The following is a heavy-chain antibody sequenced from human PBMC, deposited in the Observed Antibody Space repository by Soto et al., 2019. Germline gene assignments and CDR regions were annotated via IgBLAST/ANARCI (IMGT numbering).Heavy chain of an antibody. D-gene: IGHD6-13*01. CDR2: IWYDGSDK. CDR3: ALSWYSYYFDL. CDR1: GFTFSSYG. J-gene: IGHJ4*02. V-gene: IGHV3-33*08. Sequence: SLRLSCAASGFTFSSYGMHWVRQAPGKGLEWVAVIWYDGSDKYYADSVKGRFTISRDNSKNTLYLQMNSLRAEDTAVYYCALSWYSYYFDLWGPGTLVTVSS.